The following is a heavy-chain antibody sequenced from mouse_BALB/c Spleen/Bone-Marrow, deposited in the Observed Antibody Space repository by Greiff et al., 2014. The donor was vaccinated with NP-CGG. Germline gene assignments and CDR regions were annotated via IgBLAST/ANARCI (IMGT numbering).Heavy chain of an antibody. D-gene: IGHD2-4*01. Sequence: VQLKESGPELVKPGASVKISCKASGYSFTGYFMNWVKQSHGKSLEWIGRINPYNGDTFYNQKFKGKATLTVDKSSSTAHMELLSLTSEDSAVYYGGRGDDYDGDFDRWGQGTTLTVSS. CDR2: INPYNGDT. V-gene: IGHV1-37*01. J-gene: IGHJ2*01. CDR3: GRGDDYDGDFDR. CDR1: GYSFTGYF.